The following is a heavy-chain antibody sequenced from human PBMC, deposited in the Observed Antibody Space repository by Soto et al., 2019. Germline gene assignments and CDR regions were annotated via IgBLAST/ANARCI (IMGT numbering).Heavy chain of an antibody. Sequence: PSETLSLTCTVSGGSIYSYFWSWIRHPPGKQLEWIGYIYYTGSTNYNPSLKSRVTISVDTSKNQFSLKVNSVTAADTAVYFCATTAGTTSTYFDSWGQGTLVTVSS. V-gene: IGHV4-59*08. D-gene: IGHD1-7*01. CDR2: IYYTGST. CDR1: GGSIYSYF. CDR3: ATTAGTTSTYFDS. J-gene: IGHJ4*02.